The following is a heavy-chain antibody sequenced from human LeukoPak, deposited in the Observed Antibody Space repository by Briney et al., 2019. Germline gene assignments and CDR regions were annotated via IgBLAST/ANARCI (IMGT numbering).Heavy chain of an antibody. CDR2: ISYDGSNR. Sequence: GGSLRLSCAASGFTFSSYGMNWVRQAPGKGLEWVAVISYDGSNRYYADSVKGRFTISRDNSKNTLYLQMNSLRAEDTAVYYCAREGVSSTLGVFEPWGQGTLVTVSS. CDR1: GFTFSSYG. D-gene: IGHD6-6*01. J-gene: IGHJ5*02. V-gene: IGHV3-30*03. CDR3: AREGVSSTLGVFEP.